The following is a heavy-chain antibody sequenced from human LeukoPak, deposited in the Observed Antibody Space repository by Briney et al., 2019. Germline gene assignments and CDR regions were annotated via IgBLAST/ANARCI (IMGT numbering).Heavy chain of an antibody. V-gene: IGHV4-30-4*01. CDR2: IYYSGNT. J-gene: IGHJ5*02. CDR3: ASQRTYYDILTGYKGSWFDP. CDR1: GGSISSGDYY. Sequence: SETLSLTCTVSGGSISSGDYYWSWIRQPPGKGLEWIGYIYYSGNTYYNPSLKSRVTISVDTSKNQFSLKVNSVTAADTAVYYCASQRTYYDILTGYKGSWFDPWGQGTLVTVSS. D-gene: IGHD3-9*01.